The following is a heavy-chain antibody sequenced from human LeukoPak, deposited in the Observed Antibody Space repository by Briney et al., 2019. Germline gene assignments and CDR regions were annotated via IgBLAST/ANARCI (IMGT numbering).Heavy chain of an antibody. CDR3: ARDPLYYDSIGY. D-gene: IGHD3-22*01. CDR1: GGSISSSSYC. CDR2: IYYSGST. Sequence: SETLSLTCTVSGGSISSSSYCWGWIRQPPGKGLEWIGSIYYSGSTYYNPSLKSRVTISVDTSKNQFSLKLSSVTAADTAVYYCARDPLYYDSIGYWGQGTLVTVSS. J-gene: IGHJ4*02. V-gene: IGHV4-39*07.